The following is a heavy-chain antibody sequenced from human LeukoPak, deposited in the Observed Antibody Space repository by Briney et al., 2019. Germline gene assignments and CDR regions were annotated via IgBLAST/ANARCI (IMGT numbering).Heavy chain of an antibody. J-gene: IGHJ5*02. CDR3: ARRLRGYYDSSGYFP. CDR2: IYPGDSDT. Sequence: GESLKISCKGSGYSFTSYWIGWVRQMPGEGLEWMGIIYPGDSDTRYSPSFQGQVTISADKSISTAYLQWSSLKASDTAMYYCARRLRGYYDSSGYFPWGQGTLVTVSS. V-gene: IGHV5-51*01. D-gene: IGHD3-22*01. CDR1: GYSFTSYW.